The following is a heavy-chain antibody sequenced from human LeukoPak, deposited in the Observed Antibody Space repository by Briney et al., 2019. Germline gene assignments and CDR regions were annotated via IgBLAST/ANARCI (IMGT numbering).Heavy chain of an antibody. D-gene: IGHD6-19*01. Sequence: PGGSLRLSCAASGFIYSNYAMHWVRQAPGKGLEWVSAITANGGGTYYADSVKGRFTISRDNSKNTLYLQMNSLRADDTAVYYCANSVAGARFGDYWGQGTLVTVSS. CDR3: ANSVAGARFGDY. V-gene: IGHV3-23*01. CDR2: ITANGGGT. J-gene: IGHJ4*02. CDR1: GFIYSNYA.